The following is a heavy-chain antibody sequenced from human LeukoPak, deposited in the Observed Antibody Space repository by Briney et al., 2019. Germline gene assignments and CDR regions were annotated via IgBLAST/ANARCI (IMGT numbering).Heavy chain of an antibody. CDR1: GGSISSYY. D-gene: IGHD3-16*01. CDR3: ARDRGEGSDY. V-gene: IGHV4-59*01. J-gene: IGHJ4*02. Sequence: SETLSLTCTVSGGSISSYYWSWIRQPPGKGLEWIGYIYYSGSTNYNPSLMSRVTISVYTSKNQFSLKLSSVTAADTAVYYCARDRGEGSDYWGQGTLVTVSS. CDR2: IYYSGST.